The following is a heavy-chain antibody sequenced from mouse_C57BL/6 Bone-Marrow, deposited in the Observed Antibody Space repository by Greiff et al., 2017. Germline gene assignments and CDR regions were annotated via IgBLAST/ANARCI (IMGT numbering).Heavy chain of an antibody. CDR1: GYTFTSYW. CDR2: IDPSASYT. Sequence: VQLQQPGAELVKPGASVKLSCKASGYTFTSYWMQWVKQRPGQGLEWIGEIDPSASYTNYNQKFKGKATLTVDTSSSTAYMQLSSLTSEDSAVYYCARLRGFAYWGQGTLVTVSA. V-gene: IGHV1-50*01. CDR3: ARLRGFAY. J-gene: IGHJ3*01. D-gene: IGHD2-12*01.